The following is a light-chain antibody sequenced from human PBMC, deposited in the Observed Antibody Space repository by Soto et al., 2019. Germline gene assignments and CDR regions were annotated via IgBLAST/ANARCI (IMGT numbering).Light chain of an antibody. J-gene: IGKJ2*01. CDR1: QSVRTN. Sequence: ETVMTQSPATLSVSPGERVTLSCRASQSVRTNLVWYQQRPGQPPRLLIYGASDRVAGVPDRFSGSGSGTAFTLTISGLQSEDCAVYYCQQYNEWPRTFGHGTNLESK. CDR3: QQYNEWPRT. V-gene: IGKV3-15*01. CDR2: GAS.